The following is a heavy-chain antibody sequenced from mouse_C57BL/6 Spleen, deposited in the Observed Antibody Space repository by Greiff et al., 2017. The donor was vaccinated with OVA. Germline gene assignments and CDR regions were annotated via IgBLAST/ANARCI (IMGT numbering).Heavy chain of an antibody. J-gene: IGHJ4*01. Sequence: EVKLMESGGGLVKPGGSLKLSCAASGFTFSDYGMHWVRQAPEKGLEWVAYISSGSSTIYYADTVKGRFTISRDNAKNTLFLQMTSLRSEDTAMYYCARRWDDYAMDYWGQGTSVTVSS. CDR1: GFTFSDYG. CDR3: ARRWDDYAMDY. V-gene: IGHV5-17*01. D-gene: IGHD4-1*01. CDR2: ISSGSSTI.